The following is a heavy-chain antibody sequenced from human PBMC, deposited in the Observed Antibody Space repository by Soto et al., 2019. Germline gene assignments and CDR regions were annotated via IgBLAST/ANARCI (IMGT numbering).Heavy chain of an antibody. V-gene: IGHV3-33*01. D-gene: IGHD2-15*01. Sequence: PGGSLRLSCAASGFTFSSYGMHWVRQAPGKGLEWVAVIWYDGSNKYYADSVKGRFTISRDNSKNTLYLQMNSQRAEDTAVYYCARDTPNYGMDVWGQGTTVTVSS. CDR2: IWYDGSNK. CDR1: GFTFSSYG. CDR3: ARDTPNYGMDV. J-gene: IGHJ6*02.